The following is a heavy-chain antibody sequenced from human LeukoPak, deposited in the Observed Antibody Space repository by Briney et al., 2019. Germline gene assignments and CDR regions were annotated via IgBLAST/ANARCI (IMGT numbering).Heavy chain of an antibody. CDR1: GGSISSYY. D-gene: IGHD3-10*01. CDR3: ARGGYYGSGNDFRFDP. CDR2: IHYTGST. J-gene: IGHJ5*02. V-gene: IGHV4-59*01. Sequence: SETLSLTCTVSGGSISSYYWSWLRQSPGKGMECIGYIHYTGSTNYNPSLKSRVTISVETSKNQFSLKLKSVTAADTAVYYCARGGYYGSGNDFRFDPWGQGTLVTVSS.